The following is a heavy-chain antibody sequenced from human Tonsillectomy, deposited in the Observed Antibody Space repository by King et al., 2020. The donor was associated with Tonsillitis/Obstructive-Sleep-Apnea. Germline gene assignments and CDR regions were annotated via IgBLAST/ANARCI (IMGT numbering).Heavy chain of an antibody. CDR2: INPNSGGT. D-gene: IGHD3-22*01. Sequence: QLVQSGAEVKKPGASVKVSCKASGYTFTDYYMHWVRQAPGQGLEWMGWINPNSGGTNYAQNFQGRVTMTRDTSISTAYMELSRLRSDDTAVYYCAGGYPDGSGYYYVLLDYWGQGTLVTVSS. J-gene: IGHJ4*02. V-gene: IGHV1-2*02. CDR1: GYTFTDYY. CDR3: AGGYPDGSGYYYVLLDY.